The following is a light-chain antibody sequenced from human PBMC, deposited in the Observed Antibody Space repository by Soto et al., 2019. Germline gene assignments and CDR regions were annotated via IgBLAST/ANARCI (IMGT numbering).Light chain of an antibody. V-gene: IGKV1-5*03. CDR1: QSIGTW. CDR3: QQYVSYPLT. J-gene: IGKJ4*01. Sequence: DIQLTQSPSFLSASAGDRVTITCRASQSIGTWLAWYQQKPGKAPKLLTSKASSLEIGIPSRFSGSGSGTGFTLTISSLQPDDVATYSCQQYVSYPLTFGGGTKVDIK. CDR2: KAS.